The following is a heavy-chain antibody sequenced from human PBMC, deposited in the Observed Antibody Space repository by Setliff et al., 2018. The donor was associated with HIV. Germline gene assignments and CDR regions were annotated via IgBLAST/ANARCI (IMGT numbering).Heavy chain of an antibody. Sequence: ASVKVSCKTSGYTFTGYYVQWVRQAPGQGPEWMGWINPNSGDTNYAQKFQGRVTMTRDTSISTVYMELSSLRSEDTAIYYWAKDRVSGWNNWFDPWGQGTLVTVSS. CDR3: AKDRVSGWNNWFDP. CDR1: GYTFTGYY. CDR2: INPNSGDT. V-gene: IGHV1-2*02. D-gene: IGHD6-19*01. J-gene: IGHJ5*02.